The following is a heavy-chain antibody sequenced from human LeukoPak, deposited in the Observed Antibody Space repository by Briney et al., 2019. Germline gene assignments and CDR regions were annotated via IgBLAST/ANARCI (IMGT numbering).Heavy chain of an antibody. CDR3: AREEDDSSGYTNWFDP. CDR1: GFTFSSYA. V-gene: IGHV3-30-3*01. D-gene: IGHD3-22*01. J-gene: IGHJ5*02. CDR2: ISYDGSNK. Sequence: PGRSLRLSCAASGFTFSSYAMHWVRQAPGKGLEWVAVISYDGSNKYYADSVKGRFTISRDNSMSTLYLQMNSLRAEDTAVYYCAREEDDSSGYTNWFDPWGQGTLVTVSS.